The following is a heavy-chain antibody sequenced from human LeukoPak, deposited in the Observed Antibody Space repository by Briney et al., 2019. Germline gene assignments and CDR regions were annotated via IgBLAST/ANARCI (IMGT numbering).Heavy chain of an antibody. Sequence: GGSLRLSCAASGFSFSSFEMAWVRQAPGMGLEWVSYISDSGRTIKDADSVKGRFTISRDSAKNSLYLQMNSLRVEDTAVYYCAAGPQYGGSFAYWGQGTLVTVSS. D-gene: IGHD1-26*01. CDR2: ISDSGRTI. V-gene: IGHV3-48*03. CDR3: AAGPQYGGSFAY. CDR1: GFSFSSFE. J-gene: IGHJ4*02.